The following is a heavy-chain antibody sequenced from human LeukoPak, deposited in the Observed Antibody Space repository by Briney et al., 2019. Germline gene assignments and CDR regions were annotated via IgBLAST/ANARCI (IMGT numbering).Heavy chain of an antibody. V-gene: IGHV4-30-4*01. CDR2: IYYSGST. CDR1: GGSISSGDHY. CDR3: ARGSYSTPGYFDY. Sequence: SETLSPTCTVSGGSISSGDHYWSWIRQPPGKGLEWIGDIYYSGSTYYNPSLKSRLTIFTDTSKNQFSLMLTSVTAADTAVYYCARGSYSTPGYFDYWGQGTLVTVSS. D-gene: IGHD4-11*01. J-gene: IGHJ4*02.